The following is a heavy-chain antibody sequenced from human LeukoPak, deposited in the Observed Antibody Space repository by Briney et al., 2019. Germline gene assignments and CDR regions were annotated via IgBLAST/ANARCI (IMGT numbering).Heavy chain of an antibody. V-gene: IGHV4-4*02. CDR3: ARGHGGNYGDFAY. D-gene: IGHD4-23*01. CDR2: IYHSGST. Sequence: SETLSLTCAVSGGSISSSNWWSWVRRPPGKAREGSGEIYHSGSTNYKPSLKSRVTISVDKSKNQFSLKLSSVSAADTAVYYCARGHGGNYGDFAYWGQGTLVTVSS. CDR1: GGSISSSNW. J-gene: IGHJ4*02.